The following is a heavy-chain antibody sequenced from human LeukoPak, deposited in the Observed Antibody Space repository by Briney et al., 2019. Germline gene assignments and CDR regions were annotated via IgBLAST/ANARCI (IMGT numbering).Heavy chain of an antibody. V-gene: IGHV3-23*01. Sequence: GGSLRLSCAASGFTFSNYAMSWVRQAPGKGLEWVSAISGTGGTTYYTDSVKGRFIISRDNAKNSLYLQMNSLRAEDTAVYYCARNSGWFRFDYWGQGTLVTVSS. CDR3: ARNSGWFRFDY. CDR1: GFTFSNYA. CDR2: ISGTGGTT. J-gene: IGHJ4*02. D-gene: IGHD6-19*01.